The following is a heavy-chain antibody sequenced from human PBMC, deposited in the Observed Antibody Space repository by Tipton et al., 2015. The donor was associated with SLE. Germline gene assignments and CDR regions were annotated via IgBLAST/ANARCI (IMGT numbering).Heavy chain of an antibody. D-gene: IGHD3-16*01. Sequence: TLSLTCTVSGGSISTYYWTWIRQPPGRGLEWIGYFYNSGYSSYNPSLKSRVAMSADTSKNHFSLRLNSVTAADTAVYYCARGALDGGNDAFDLWGQGTMVTVSS. CDR2: FYNSGYS. V-gene: IGHV4-59*13. CDR1: GGSISTYY. CDR3: ARGALDGGNDAFDL. J-gene: IGHJ3*01.